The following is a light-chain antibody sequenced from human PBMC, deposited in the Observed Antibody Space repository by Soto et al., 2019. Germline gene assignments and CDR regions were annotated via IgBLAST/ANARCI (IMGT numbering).Light chain of an antibody. V-gene: IGKV3-20*01. CDR1: QSVSSY. CDR2: DAS. Sequence: EIVLTQSPATLSLSPGERVTLSCRASQSVSSYLAWYQQKPGQAPRLLIYDASNRATGIPDRFSGSGSGTDFTLTINRLEPEDFAVYYCQQSGSSPRTFGQGTKLEIK. CDR3: QQSGSSPRT. J-gene: IGKJ2*01.